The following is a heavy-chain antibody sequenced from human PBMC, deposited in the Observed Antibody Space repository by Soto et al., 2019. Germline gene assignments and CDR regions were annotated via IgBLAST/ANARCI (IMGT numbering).Heavy chain of an antibody. CDR3: ARIIGYCRNNDCSWSFDI. J-gene: IGHJ3*02. CDR2: FYPGDSTS. Sequence: LKISCKTSGYSFISYWVAWVRQLPGKGLEWMGTFYPGDSTSTYSPSFQGQVTISVDKSISTAYLQLSSLKASDTAMYYCARIIGYCRNNDCSWSFDIWGQGTMVTVSS. CDR1: GYSFISYW. D-gene: IGHD2-15*01. V-gene: IGHV5-51*01.